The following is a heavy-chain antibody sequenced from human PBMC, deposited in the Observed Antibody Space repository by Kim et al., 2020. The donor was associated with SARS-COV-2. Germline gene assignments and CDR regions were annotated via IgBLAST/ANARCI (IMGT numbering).Heavy chain of an antibody. CDR1: GGSISSSSYY. V-gene: IGHV4-39*01. CDR2: IYYSGST. CDR3: ARQTGKNSFSP. Sequence: SETLSLTCTVSGGSISSSSYYWGWIRQPPGKGLEWIGSIYYSGSTYYNPSLKSRVTISVDTSKNQFSLKLSSVTAADTAVYYCARQTGKNSFSPWGQGTLVTVSS. J-gene: IGHJ5*02. D-gene: IGHD1-1*01.